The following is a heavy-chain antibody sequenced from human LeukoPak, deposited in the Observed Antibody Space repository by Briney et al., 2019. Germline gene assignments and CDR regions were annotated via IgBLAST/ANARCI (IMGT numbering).Heavy chain of an antibody. Sequence: GGSLRLSCAASGFTFSTYAMSWVRQAPGKGLEWVSAISGSGGSTYYADSVKGRFTISRDNSKNTLYLQVNSLRAEDTAVYYCAKGGKWDVTPFDYWGQGTLVTVSS. V-gene: IGHV3-23*01. CDR3: AKGGKWDVTPFDY. CDR2: ISGSGGST. CDR1: GFTFSTYA. D-gene: IGHD1-26*01. J-gene: IGHJ4*02.